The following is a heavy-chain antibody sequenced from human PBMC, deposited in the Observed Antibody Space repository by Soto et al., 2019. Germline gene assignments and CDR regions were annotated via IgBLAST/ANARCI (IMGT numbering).Heavy chain of an antibody. CDR3: SRGGLRGGDYVTGDAFDI. CDR1: GFTFSSYA. J-gene: IGHJ3*02. Sequence: PGGSLRLSCAASGFTFSSYAMSWVRQAPGKGLERVSYISSSSGTIYYADYVKGRYTISRDNAKNTLYLQMNSLRAEDTAVYYFSRGGLRGGDYVTGDAFDIWGQGTMVTVSS. D-gene: IGHD4-17*01. V-gene: IGHV3-48*01. CDR2: ISSSSGTI.